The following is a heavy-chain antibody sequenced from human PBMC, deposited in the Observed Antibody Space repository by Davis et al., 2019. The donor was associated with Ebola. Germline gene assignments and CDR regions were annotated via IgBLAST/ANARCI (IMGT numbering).Heavy chain of an antibody. V-gene: IGHV3-23*01. Sequence: GGSLRLSCAASGFTFSSYSMNWVRQAPGEGLEWVSTIGLSADTYYADSVKGRFTISRDNSRNTLHLQMDSLRVEDTAIYYCAKDTSNVWFDVWGQGTMVTVSS. J-gene: IGHJ3*01. CDR2: IGLSADT. CDR1: GFTFSSYS. CDR3: AKDTSNVWFDV. D-gene: IGHD6-19*01.